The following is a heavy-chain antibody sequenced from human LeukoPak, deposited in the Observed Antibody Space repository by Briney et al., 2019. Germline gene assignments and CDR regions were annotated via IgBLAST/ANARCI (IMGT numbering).Heavy chain of an antibody. V-gene: IGHV3-7*04. Sequence: GGSLRLPCTASAITFSNSWMSWVRQAPGKGLEWVANIKEDGSETNYVDSVKGRFTISRDNAKSSLFLQMNSLRGDDTAIYYCARHLAGDSLYRHFDYWGQGTLVTVSS. CDR2: IKEDGSET. CDR3: ARHLAGDSLYRHFDY. J-gene: IGHJ4*02. D-gene: IGHD5/OR15-5a*01. CDR1: AITFSNSW.